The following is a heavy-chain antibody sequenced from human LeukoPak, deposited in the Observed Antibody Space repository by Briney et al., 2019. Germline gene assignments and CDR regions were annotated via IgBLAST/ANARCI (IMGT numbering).Heavy chain of an antibody. CDR1: GFTFSSYS. CDR3: AKYGSGSPADC. D-gene: IGHD3-10*01. J-gene: IGHJ4*02. Sequence: GGSLRLSCAASGFTFSSYSMNWVRQAPGKGLEWVSYISSSSSTIYYADSVKGRFTISRDNAKNSLYLQMNSLRAEDTAVYYCAKYGSGSPADCWGQGTLVTVSS. CDR2: ISSSSSTI. V-gene: IGHV3-48*01.